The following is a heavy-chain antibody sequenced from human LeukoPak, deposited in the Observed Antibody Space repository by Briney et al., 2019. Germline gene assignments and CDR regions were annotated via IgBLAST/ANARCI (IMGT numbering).Heavy chain of an antibody. V-gene: IGHV3-30*04. CDR3: ARVNYYESDGFDL. J-gene: IGHJ3*01. Sequence: PGRSLRLSCVASGFTFSTYAIHWVRQAPGKGLEWVTIISYDGGNKYYADSVEGRFTISRDNSQNTVYLQMNSLRVEDTAVYFCARVNYYESDGFDLWGHGTMVTVSS. D-gene: IGHD3-22*01. CDR2: ISYDGGNK. CDR1: GFTFSTYA.